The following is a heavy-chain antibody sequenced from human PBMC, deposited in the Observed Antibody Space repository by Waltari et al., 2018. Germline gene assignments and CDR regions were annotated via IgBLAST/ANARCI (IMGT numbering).Heavy chain of an antibody. V-gene: IGHV4-38-2*01. CDR1: GYSISSGYY. CDR3: ARLMVQGSRGIDY. Sequence: QVQLQESGPGLVKPSETLSLTCAVSGYSISSGYYWGWIRQPPGKGLEWIGSIYHSGSTYYNPSLKSRVTISVDTSKNQFSLKLSSVTAADTAVYYCARLMVQGSRGIDYWGQGTLVTVSS. CDR2: IYHSGST. J-gene: IGHJ4*02. D-gene: IGHD3-10*01.